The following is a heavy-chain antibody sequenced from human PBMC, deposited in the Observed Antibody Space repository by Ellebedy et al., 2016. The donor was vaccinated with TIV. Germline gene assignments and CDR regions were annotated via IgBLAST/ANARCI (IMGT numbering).Heavy chain of an antibody. D-gene: IGHD3-16*02. CDR2: IAYDGSNK. CDR3: TRDRVIGGKNAPYYYGMDV. J-gene: IGHJ6*02. Sequence: GESLKISCAASGFTFSSYGIHWVRQAPGKGLEWVAVIAYDGSNKYYADSVKGRFTISRDNSKKTLYLQMNSLRREDTAVYYCTRDRVIGGKNAPYYYGMDVWGQGTTVTVSS. CDR1: GFTFSSYG. V-gene: IGHV3-30*03.